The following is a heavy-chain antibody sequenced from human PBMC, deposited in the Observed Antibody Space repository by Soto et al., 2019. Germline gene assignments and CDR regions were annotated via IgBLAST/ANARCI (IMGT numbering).Heavy chain of an antibody. J-gene: IGHJ3*02. D-gene: IGHD3-16*01. CDR3: ARNDYDYVWESPGGDAFDI. CDR1: GGSMSSYH. Sequence: SETLSLTCTVSGGSMSSYHWSWIRQPPGKGLEWIGYIFDSGGTNYDPSLKSRVTISIDMSTNHLSLKLTSVTAADTAVYYCARNDYDYVWESPGGDAFDIWGQGTLVTVSS. V-gene: IGHV4-59*01. CDR2: IFDSGGT.